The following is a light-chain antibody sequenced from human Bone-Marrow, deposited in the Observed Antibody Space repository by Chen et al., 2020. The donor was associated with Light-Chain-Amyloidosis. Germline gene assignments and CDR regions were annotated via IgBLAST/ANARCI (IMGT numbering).Light chain of an antibody. CDR2: EVT. J-gene: IGLJ1*01. CDR3: SACAITNTHG. Sequence: QSALTQPASVSGSPGQSITISCTGTSSDVGGDNHFSWYQQHPDKAPKLMIYEVTNRPSWVPDRLCGSKSENTAYLNSSGLQTEDGAVYVCSACAITNTHGFGSGTRVTVL. V-gene: IGLV2-14*01. CDR1: SSDVGGDNH.